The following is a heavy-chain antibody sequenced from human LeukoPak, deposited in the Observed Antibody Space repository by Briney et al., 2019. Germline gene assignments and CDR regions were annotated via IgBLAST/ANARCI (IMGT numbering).Heavy chain of an antibody. Sequence: PGESLTLSCTSSTFTFKRYEMNWVRQAPGRGLEWISYISSSSNSIYYADSVKGRFTVSRDNAENSLYLQMNSLRAEDTAIYYCASPRPSGSFDWFPEYFNYYMDVWGKGTTFSVSS. J-gene: IGHJ6*03. CDR3: ASPRPSGSFDWFPEYFNYYMDV. D-gene: IGHD3-9*01. CDR1: TFTFKRYE. CDR2: ISSSSNSI. V-gene: IGHV3-48*03.